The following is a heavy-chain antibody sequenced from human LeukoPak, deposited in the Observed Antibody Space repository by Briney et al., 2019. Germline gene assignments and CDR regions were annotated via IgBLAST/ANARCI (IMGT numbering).Heavy chain of an antibody. J-gene: IGHJ4*02. CDR1: GFTFSSYS. CDR2: ISGSSSYI. D-gene: IGHD5-18*01. CDR3: ARGDTAMGFDY. Sequence: GGSLRLSCAASGFTFSSYSMNWVRQAPGKGLEWVSSISGSSSYIYYADSVKGRFTISRDNAKNSLYLQMNSLRAEDTAVYYCARGDTAMGFDYWGQGTLVTVSS. V-gene: IGHV3-21*01.